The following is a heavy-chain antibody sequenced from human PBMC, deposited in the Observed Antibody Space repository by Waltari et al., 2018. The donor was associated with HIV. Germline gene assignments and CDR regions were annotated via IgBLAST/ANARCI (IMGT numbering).Heavy chain of an antibody. J-gene: IGHJ3*02. CDR3: ARCPGAIRAFDI. CDR1: GGSISSYY. V-gene: IGHV4-59*01. CDR2: IYYSGST. D-gene: IGHD3-10*02. Sequence: QVQLQESGPGLVKPSETLSLTCTVSGGSISSYYWSWIRQPPGKGLEWIGYIYYSGSTNDNPSLKSRVTISVDTSKNQFSLKLSSVTAADTAVYYCARCPGAIRAFDIWGQGTMVTVSS.